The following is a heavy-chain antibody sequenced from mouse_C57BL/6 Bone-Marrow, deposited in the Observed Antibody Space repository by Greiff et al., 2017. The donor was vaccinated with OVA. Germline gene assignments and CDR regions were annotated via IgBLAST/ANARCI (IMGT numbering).Heavy chain of an antibody. Sequence: QVQLQQPGAELVRPGSSVKLSCKASGYTFTSYWMHWVKQRPIQGLEWIGNIDPSDSETHYNQKFKDKATLTVDKSFSTAYMQLSSLTSEDSAVYYCARYSSGYLPRAMDYWGQGTSVTVSS. CDR2: IDPSDSET. D-gene: IGHD3-2*02. CDR1: GYTFTSYW. J-gene: IGHJ4*01. V-gene: IGHV1-52*01. CDR3: ARYSSGYLPRAMDY.